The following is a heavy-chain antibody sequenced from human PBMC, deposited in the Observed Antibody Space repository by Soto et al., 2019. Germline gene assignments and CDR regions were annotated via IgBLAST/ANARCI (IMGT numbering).Heavy chain of an antibody. CDR1: GYTFTSYG. D-gene: IGHD3-22*01. J-gene: IGHJ4*02. CDR2: ISAYNGNT. V-gene: IGHV1-18*04. CDR3: GGVTYYYDGSGFVPFDY. Sequence: QVQLVQSGAEVKKPGASVKVSCKASGYTFTSYGISWVRQAPGQGLEWMGWISAYNGNTNYAQKLQGRVTMTTDTSPGKAYRGLRGLRSDEPAGYYWGGVTYYYDGSGFVPFDYWGQGTLGTVSS.